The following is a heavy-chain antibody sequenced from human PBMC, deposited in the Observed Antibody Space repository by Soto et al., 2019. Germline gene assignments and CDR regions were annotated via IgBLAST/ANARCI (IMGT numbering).Heavy chain of an antibody. J-gene: IGHJ5*02. Sequence: SVKVSCKASGGTFSSYAISWVRQAPGQGLEWMGGIIPIFGTANYAQKFQGRVTITADESTSTAYMELSSLRSEDTAVYYCARADSSGSGSYYNEWFDPWGQGTLVTVSS. CDR2: IIPIFGTA. CDR3: ARADSSGSGSYYNEWFDP. V-gene: IGHV1-69*13. CDR1: GGTFSSYA. D-gene: IGHD3-10*01.